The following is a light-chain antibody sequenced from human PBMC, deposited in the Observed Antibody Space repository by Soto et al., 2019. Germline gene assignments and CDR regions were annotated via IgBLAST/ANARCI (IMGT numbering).Light chain of an antibody. Sequence: QSVLTQPPSASGSPGQSVTISCTGTSSDVGGYNYVSWYQQHPGKAPKRMIYEVSKRPSAVPDRFSGSKSGNTASLTVAGLQAEDEAEYYCSSYAGSLYVFGTGTKVTVL. CDR1: SSDVGGYNY. CDR2: EVS. CDR3: SSYAGSLYV. J-gene: IGLJ1*01. V-gene: IGLV2-8*01.